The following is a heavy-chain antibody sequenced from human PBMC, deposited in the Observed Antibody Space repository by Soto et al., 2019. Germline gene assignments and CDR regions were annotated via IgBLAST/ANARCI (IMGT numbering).Heavy chain of an antibody. D-gene: IGHD6-6*01. V-gene: IGHV3-11*06. CDR3: SLYSSSWSGMDV. Sequence: PGGSLRLSCAASGFTFSDYYMSWIRQAPGKGLEWVSYISSSSSYTNYADSVKGRFTISRDNAKNSLYLQMNSLRAEDTAVYYCSLYSSSWSGMDVWGQGTTVTVSS. J-gene: IGHJ6*02. CDR1: GFTFSDYY. CDR2: ISSSSSYT.